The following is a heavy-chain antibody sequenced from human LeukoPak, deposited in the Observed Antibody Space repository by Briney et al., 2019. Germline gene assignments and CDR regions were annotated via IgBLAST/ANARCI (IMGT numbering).Heavy chain of an antibody. J-gene: IGHJ4*02. CDR2: IYHSGST. CDR3: ATEYSYGMWGFDY. D-gene: IGHD5-18*01. Sequence: SETLSLTCTVSDGSISSYYWSWIRQPPGKGLEWIGYIYHSGSTYYNPSLMSRVTMSVDTSKNQFSLKLNSVTAADTAVYYCATEYSYGMWGFDYWGQGTLVTVSS. V-gene: IGHV4-59*01. CDR1: DGSISSYY.